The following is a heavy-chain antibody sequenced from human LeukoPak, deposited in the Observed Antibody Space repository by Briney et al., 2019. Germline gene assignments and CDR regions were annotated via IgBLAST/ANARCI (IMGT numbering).Heavy chain of an antibody. V-gene: IGHV3-7*01. D-gene: IGHD3-9*01. CDR2: IKQDGSNK. J-gene: IGHJ4*02. CDR1: GFTFSSYW. Sequence: GGSLRLSCAASGFTFSSYWMSWVRQAPGKGLEWVANIKQDGSNKYYADSVKGRFTISRDNFKNTLYLQMNSLRAEDTAVYYCARDRTYYDILTGRQEKYFDYWGQGTLVTVSS. CDR3: ARDRTYYDILTGRQEKYFDY.